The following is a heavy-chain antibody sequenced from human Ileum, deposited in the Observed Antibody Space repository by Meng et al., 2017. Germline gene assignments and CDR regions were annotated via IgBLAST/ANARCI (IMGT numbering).Heavy chain of an antibody. Sequence: GGSLRLSCAASGFTFSSYAMSWVHQAPGKGLEWVSAISGSGGSTYYADSVKGRFTISRDNSKNTLYLQMNSLRAEDTAVYYCAKFVSSGWKQGFDYWGQGTLVTVSS. CDR2: ISGSGGST. CDR1: GFTFSSYA. D-gene: IGHD6-19*01. CDR3: AKFVSSGWKQGFDY. J-gene: IGHJ4*02. V-gene: IGHV3-23*01.